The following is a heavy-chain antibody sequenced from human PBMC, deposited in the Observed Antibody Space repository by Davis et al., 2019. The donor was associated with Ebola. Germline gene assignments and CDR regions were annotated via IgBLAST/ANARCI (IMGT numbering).Heavy chain of an antibody. CDR1: GGSFSGYY. J-gene: IGHJ4*02. Sequence: SETLSLTCAVYGGSFSGYYWSWIRQPPGKGLEWIGEINHSGSTNYNPSLKSRVTISVDTSKNQFSLKLSSVTAADTAVYYCARGNSIAGAGKGYYFDHWGQGNPVTVSS. CDR2: INHSGST. CDR3: ARGNSIAGAGKGYYFDH. V-gene: IGHV4-34*01. D-gene: IGHD6-13*01.